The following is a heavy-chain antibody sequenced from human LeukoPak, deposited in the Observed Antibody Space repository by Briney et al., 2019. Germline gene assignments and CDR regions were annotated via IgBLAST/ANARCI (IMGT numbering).Heavy chain of an antibody. J-gene: IGHJ5*02. CDR3: ARERTSGSYSWFDP. CDR2: INPNSGGT. D-gene: IGHD1-26*01. V-gene: IGHV1-2*02. CDR1: GYTFTSYG. Sequence: ASVKVSCKASGYTFTSYGISWVRQAPGQGLEWMGWINPNSGGTNYAQKFQGRVTMTRDTSISAAYMELSSLRSDDTAFYYCARERTSGSYSWFDPWGQGTLVTVSS.